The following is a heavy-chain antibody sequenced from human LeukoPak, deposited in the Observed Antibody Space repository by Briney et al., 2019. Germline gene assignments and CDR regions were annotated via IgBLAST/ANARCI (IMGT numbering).Heavy chain of an antibody. V-gene: IGHV3-53*01. CDR2: IYRGGST. J-gene: IGHJ1*01. Sequence: PGGSLRLPCAASGFTVGTNSMSWVRQSPGKGLEWVSVIYRGGSTYYADSVNGRFTISRDNSRNTLFLQMNSLRAEDTALYYCASAREYCGSAECYEYFQHWGQGTLVTVSS. CDR1: GFTVGTNS. D-gene: IGHD2-21*01. CDR3: ASAREYCGSAECYEYFQH.